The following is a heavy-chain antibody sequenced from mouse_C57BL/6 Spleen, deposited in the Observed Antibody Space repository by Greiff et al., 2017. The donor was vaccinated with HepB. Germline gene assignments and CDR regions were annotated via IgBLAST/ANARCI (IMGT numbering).Heavy chain of an antibody. V-gene: IGHV1-81*01. CDR1: GYTFTSYG. D-gene: IGHD2-5*01. Sequence: QVQLKESGAELARPGASVKLSCKASGYTFTSYGISWVKQRTGQGLEWIGEIYPRSGNTYYNEKFKGKATLTADKSSSTAYMELRSPTSEDSAVYFCARTSNYWFAYWGQGTLVTVSA. CDR2: IYPRSGNT. J-gene: IGHJ3*01. CDR3: ARTSNYWFAY.